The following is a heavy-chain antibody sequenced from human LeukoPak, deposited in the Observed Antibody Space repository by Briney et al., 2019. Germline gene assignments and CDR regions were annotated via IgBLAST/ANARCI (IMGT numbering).Heavy chain of an antibody. D-gene: IGHD3-10*01. Sequence: GGSLRLSCAASGFTFSTYGIHWVRQAPGKGLEWVAVIWYDGSNKYYVDSVKGRFTIFRDDSKNTVYLQMNSLRAEDTAVYYCARGNSDFDYWGQGTLVTVSS. CDR3: ARGNSDFDY. CDR1: GFTFSTYG. CDR2: IWYDGSNK. J-gene: IGHJ4*02. V-gene: IGHV3-33*01.